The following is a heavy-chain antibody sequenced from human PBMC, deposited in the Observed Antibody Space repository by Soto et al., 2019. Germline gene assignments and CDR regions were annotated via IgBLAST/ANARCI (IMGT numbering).Heavy chain of an antibody. J-gene: IGHJ4*02. CDR3: ARRIVGAIKGFDY. V-gene: IGHV4-39*01. D-gene: IGHD1-26*01. Sequence: SETLSLTCTVSSGSISNNNFYWGWIHQAPGKGLEWIGNIHYSGSSSYNPSLKSRVTLSVDTSKNQFSLKLGSVTAADTAVYYCARRIVGAIKGFDYWGQGTLVTVSS. CDR1: SGSISNNNFY. CDR2: IHYSGSS.